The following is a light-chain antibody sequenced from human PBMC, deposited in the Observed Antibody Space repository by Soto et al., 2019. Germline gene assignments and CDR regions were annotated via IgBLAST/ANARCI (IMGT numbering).Light chain of an antibody. CDR2: IAS. CDR1: QSIGTS. V-gene: IGKV1-39*01. J-gene: IGKJ1*01. Sequence: DIQMTQSPSSLSAPAGDRVTITCRAGQSIGTSLNWYQQKPGKAPKLLIFIASSLQTGVPSRFSGSGSGTHFSLTISSLQPEDRATYFCQQSYSPPWTFGQGTKVDIK. CDR3: QQSYSPPWT.